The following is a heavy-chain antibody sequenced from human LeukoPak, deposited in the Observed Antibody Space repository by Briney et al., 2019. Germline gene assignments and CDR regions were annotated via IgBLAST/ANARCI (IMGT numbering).Heavy chain of an antibody. CDR1: GYTFTSYG. Sequence: ASVKVSCKASGYTFTSYGISWVRQAPGQGLEWMGWIGAYNGNTNYAQKLQGRVTMTTDTSTSTAYMELRSLRSDDTAVYYCAREGEYYGSGSYYPYYYGMDVWGKGTTVTVSS. CDR2: IGAYNGNT. CDR3: AREGEYYGSGSYYPYYYGMDV. J-gene: IGHJ6*04. V-gene: IGHV1-18*01. D-gene: IGHD3-10*01.